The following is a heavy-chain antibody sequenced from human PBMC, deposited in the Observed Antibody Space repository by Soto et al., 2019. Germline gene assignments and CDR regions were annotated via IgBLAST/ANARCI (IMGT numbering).Heavy chain of an antibody. V-gene: IGHV3-30*18. CDR1: GVTFSSYG. CDR3: AKDLLRYGPYDSSGLFAY. CDR2: ISYDGSNK. D-gene: IGHD3-22*01. J-gene: IGHJ4*02. Sequence: GGSLRLSCAASGVTFSSYGMHWVRQAPGKGLEWVAVISYDGSNKYYADSVKGRFTISRDNSKNTLYLQMNSLRAEDTAVYYCAKDLLRYGPYDSSGLFAYWGQGTLVTVSS.